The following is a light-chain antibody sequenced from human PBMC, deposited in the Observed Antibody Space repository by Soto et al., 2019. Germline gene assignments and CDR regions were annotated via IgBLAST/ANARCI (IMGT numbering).Light chain of an antibody. Sequence: DIPMTQSPSTLSASVGDRVTITCRASQSISSWLAWYQQQPGKAPKLLIYKASSLESGVPSRFSGSGSGTEFTLTLNSLQPDDFATYYCQQYNSNPLTFGGGTKVEIK. CDR3: QQYNSNPLT. J-gene: IGKJ4*01. V-gene: IGKV1-5*03. CDR2: KAS. CDR1: QSISSW.